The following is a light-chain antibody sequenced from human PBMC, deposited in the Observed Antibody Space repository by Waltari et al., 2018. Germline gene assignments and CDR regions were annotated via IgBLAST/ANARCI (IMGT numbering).Light chain of an antibody. J-gene: IGKJ1*01. Sequence: DIVMTQSPLSMPVTTGEPASISCRSSQSLLHSNGYNYFDWYLQKPGQSPQRLIDLGSNRASGVPDRFSGSGSGTDFTLKISRVEAEDVGVYYCMPALQTPPAFGQGTKVEIK. CDR1: QSLLHSNGYNY. V-gene: IGKV2-28*01. CDR2: LGS. CDR3: MPALQTPPA.